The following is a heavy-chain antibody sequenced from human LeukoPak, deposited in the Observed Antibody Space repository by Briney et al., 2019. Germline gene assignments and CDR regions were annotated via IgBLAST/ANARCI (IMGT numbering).Heavy chain of an antibody. CDR3: ARDHLWFGERGGAGDY. D-gene: IGHD3-10*01. CDR2: IYSGGST. Sequence: GGSLRLSYAASGFTVSSNYMCWVRQALGEGLEWVSVIYSGGSTYYADSVKGRFTISRDNSKNTLYLQMNSLRAEDTAVYYCARDHLWFGERGGAGDYWGQGTLVTVSS. CDR1: GFTVSSNY. J-gene: IGHJ4*02. V-gene: IGHV3-66*01.